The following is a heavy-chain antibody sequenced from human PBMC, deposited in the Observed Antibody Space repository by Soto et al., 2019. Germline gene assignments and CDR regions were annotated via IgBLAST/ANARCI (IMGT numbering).Heavy chain of an antibody. Sequence: GGSLRLSCAASGFTFSNYARSWVRQAPGKGLELVAAIGGSGGNTNYADSVKGRFTISRDNSKNTLYLQMNSLRGEDTAVYYCARARGPQLAHVFEDWGQGTLVTVSS. D-gene: IGHD6-6*01. V-gene: IGHV3-23*01. CDR3: ARARGPQLAHVFED. J-gene: IGHJ4*02. CDR2: IGGSGGNT. CDR1: GFTFSNYA.